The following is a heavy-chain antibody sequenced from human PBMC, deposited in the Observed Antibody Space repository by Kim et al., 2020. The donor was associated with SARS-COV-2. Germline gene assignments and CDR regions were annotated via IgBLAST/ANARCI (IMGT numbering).Heavy chain of an antibody. CDR1: GYTFTGYY. V-gene: IGHV1-2*02. D-gene: IGHD2-2*02. Sequence: ASVKVSCKASGYTFTGYYMHWVRQAPGQGLEWMGWINPNSGGTNYAQKFQGRVTMTRDTSISTAYMELSRLRSDDTAVYYCAWLADIVVVPAAIEDDYWGQGTLVTVSS. CDR2: INPNSGGT. J-gene: IGHJ4*02. CDR3: AWLADIVVVPAAIEDDY.